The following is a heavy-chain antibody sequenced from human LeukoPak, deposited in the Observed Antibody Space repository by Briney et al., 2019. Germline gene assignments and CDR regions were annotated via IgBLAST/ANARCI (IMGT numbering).Heavy chain of an antibody. V-gene: IGHV4-59*01. Sequence: SETLSLTCSVSGGSISSYYWSWIRQPPGRGLEWIGYIYYSGRTSYNPSLKSRVTISVDTSKNQFSLRLSSVTAADTAVYYCARGQKYRNGYTVTELGSGYFDYWGQGTLVTVSS. CDR1: GGSISSYY. D-gene: IGHD5-18*01. J-gene: IGHJ4*02. CDR2: IYYSGRT. CDR3: ARGQKYRNGYTVTELGSGYFDY.